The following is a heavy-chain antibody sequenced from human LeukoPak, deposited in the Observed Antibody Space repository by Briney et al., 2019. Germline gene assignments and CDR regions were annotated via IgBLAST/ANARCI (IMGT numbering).Heavy chain of an antibody. Sequence: ASVKVSCKASGYTFTDHYMHWVRQAPGQGLEWMGIINPVGGGTTYAQHFQGRVIMTRDTSTSTVYMELRSLRSEDTAVYYCERDFRATFGGVMASAFDYWGQGTLVTVSP. CDR2: INPVGGGT. CDR1: GYTFTDHY. V-gene: IGHV1-46*01. J-gene: IGHJ4*02. CDR3: ERDFRATFGGVMASAFDY. D-gene: IGHD3-16*01.